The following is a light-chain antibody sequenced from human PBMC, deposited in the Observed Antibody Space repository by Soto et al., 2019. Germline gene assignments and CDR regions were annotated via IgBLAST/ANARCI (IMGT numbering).Light chain of an antibody. J-gene: IGLJ2*01. V-gene: IGLV1-40*01. Sequence: QSVLTQPPSVSGAPGQRVTISCTGSSSNIGAGYDVHWYQQLPGTAPKLLIYGNSNRPSGVPDRFSGSKSGTSASLAITGXXAXDXXDYYCQSYDSSLSVVFGGGTKLTVL. CDR3: QSYDSSLSVV. CDR2: GNS. CDR1: SSNIGAGYD.